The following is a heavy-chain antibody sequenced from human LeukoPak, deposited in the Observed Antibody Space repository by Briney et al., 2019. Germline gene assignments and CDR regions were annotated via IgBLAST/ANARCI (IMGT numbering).Heavy chain of an antibody. D-gene: IGHD2-2*01. V-gene: IGHV1-24*01. CDR3: ARDACSSTICQAGGNWFDP. J-gene: IGHJ5*02. Sequence: GASVKVSCKVSGYTLTELSMHWVRQAPGKGLEWMGGFDPEDGETIYAQKFQGRVTMTRDTSTGTVYMELSSLRSEDTAVYFCARDACSSTICQAGGNWFDPWGQGTLVIVS. CDR2: FDPEDGET. CDR1: GYTLTELS.